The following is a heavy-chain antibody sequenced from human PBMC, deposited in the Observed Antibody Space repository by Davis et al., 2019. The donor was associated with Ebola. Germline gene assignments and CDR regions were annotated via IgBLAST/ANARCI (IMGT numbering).Heavy chain of an antibody. CDR3: ARERITMVRGVIISDDAFDI. CDR1: GFTFTDYY. CDR2: ISGDSLYT. Sequence: GESLKISCAASGFTFTDYYMGWIRQAPGKGLEWVSYISGDSLYTNYADSVKGRFTISRDNSKNTVYLQMNSLRAEDTAVYYCARERITMVRGVIISDDAFDIWGQGTMVTVSS. D-gene: IGHD3-10*01. J-gene: IGHJ3*02. V-gene: IGHV3-11*05.